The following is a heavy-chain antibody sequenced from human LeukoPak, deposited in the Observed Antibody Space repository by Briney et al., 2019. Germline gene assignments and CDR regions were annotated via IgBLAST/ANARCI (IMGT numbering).Heavy chain of an antibody. CDR1: GFTFSSYW. J-gene: IGHJ4*02. V-gene: IGHV3-7*01. CDR2: IKQDGSEK. D-gene: IGHD3-3*01. Sequence: GGSLRLSCAASGFTFSSYWMSWVRQAPGKGLEWVANIKQDGSEKHYVDSVKGRFTISRDNAKNSLYLQMNSLRAEDTAVYYCARAESRFWSGYFFDYWGQGTLVTVSS. CDR3: ARAESRFWSGYFFDY.